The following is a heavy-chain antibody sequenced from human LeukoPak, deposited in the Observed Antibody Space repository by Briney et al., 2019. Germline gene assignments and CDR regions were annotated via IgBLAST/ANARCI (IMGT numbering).Heavy chain of an antibody. CDR1: GFTFSDYA. CDR3: AKAALIVVVLTHFDN. J-gene: IGHJ4*02. V-gene: IGHV3-23*01. D-gene: IGHD3-22*01. Sequence: GGSLRLSCAASGFTFSDYAMSWVRQAPGKGLEWVSVISGSGGHTYYAESVKGRFTISRDNSKNTLYLQMNSLRAEDTAIYYCAKAALIVVVLTHFDNWGQGTLVTVSS. CDR2: ISGSGGHT.